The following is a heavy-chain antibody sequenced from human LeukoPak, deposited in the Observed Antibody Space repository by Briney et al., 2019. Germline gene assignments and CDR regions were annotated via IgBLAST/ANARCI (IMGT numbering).Heavy chain of an antibody. J-gene: IGHJ5*02. CDR1: GGSFSGYY. CDR2: INHSGST. Sequence: SETLSLTCAVYGGSFSGYYWSWIRQSPGKGLEWIGEINHSGSTNYNPSLKSRVTISVDTSKNQFSLKLSSVTAADTAVYYCARHKEIYYDSKWFDPWGQGTLVTVSS. D-gene: IGHD3-22*01. V-gene: IGHV4-34*01. CDR3: ARHKEIYYDSKWFDP.